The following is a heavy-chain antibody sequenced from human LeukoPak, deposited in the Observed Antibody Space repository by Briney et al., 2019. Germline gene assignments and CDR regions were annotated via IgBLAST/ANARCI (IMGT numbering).Heavy chain of an antibody. V-gene: IGHV3-30*04. CDR1: GFTFRNYA. D-gene: IGHD3-3*02. CDR3: ARELTSIFDIDH. J-gene: IGHJ4*02. Sequence: PGGSLRLSCAASGFTFRNYAMHWVRQAPGKGLEWVAVISRDGRIIYYADAVKGRFTISRDNSENTLYLQMNSLRPEDTAMYYCARELTSIFDIDHWGQGTLVTVSS. CDR2: ISRDGRII.